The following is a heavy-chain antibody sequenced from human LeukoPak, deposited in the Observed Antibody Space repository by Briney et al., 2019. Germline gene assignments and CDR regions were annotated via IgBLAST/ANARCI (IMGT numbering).Heavy chain of an antibody. CDR3: AKGSGVPYEVVTAILDP. J-gene: IGHJ5*02. D-gene: IGHD2-21*02. CDR1: GFTFSSYG. CDR2: IRYDGSNK. V-gene: IGHV3-30*02. Sequence: GGSLRLSCAASGFTFSSYGMHWVRQAPGKGLEWVSFIRYDGSNKYYADSVKGRFTISRDNSKNTLYLQMNSLRGEDTAVYYCAKGSGVPYEVVTAILDPWGQGTLVTVSS.